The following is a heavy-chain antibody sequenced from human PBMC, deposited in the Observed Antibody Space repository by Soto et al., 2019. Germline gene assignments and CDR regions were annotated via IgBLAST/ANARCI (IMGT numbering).Heavy chain of an antibody. V-gene: IGHV3-53*01. J-gene: IGHJ6*02. CDR2: IYSGGST. Sequence: PGGSLRLSCAASGFTVSSNYMSWVRRAPGKGLEWVSVIYSGGSTYYADSVKGRFTISRDNSKNTLYLQMNSLRAEDTAVYYCAREVDCSGGSCYRDYYYGMDVWGQGTTVTVSS. D-gene: IGHD2-15*01. CDR3: AREVDCSGGSCYRDYYYGMDV. CDR1: GFTVSSNY.